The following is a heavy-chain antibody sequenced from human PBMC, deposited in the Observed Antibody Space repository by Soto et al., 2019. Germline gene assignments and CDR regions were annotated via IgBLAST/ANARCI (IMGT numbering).Heavy chain of an antibody. CDR1: GFTFSSYA. D-gene: IGHD4-17*01. V-gene: IGHV3-23*01. CDR2: ISGSGGST. CDR3: AKAPRLTTVTLFDY. Sequence: PGGSLRLSCAASGFTFSSYAMSWVRQAPGKGLEWVSAISGSGGSTYYADSVKGRFTISRDNSKNTLYLQMDSLRAEDTAVYYCAKAPRLTTVTLFDYWGQGTLVTVS. J-gene: IGHJ4*02.